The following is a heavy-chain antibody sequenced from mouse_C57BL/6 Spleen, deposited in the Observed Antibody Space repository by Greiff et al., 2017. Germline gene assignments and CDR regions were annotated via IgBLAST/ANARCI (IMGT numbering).Heavy chain of an antibody. CDR1: GFNIKDDY. J-gene: IGHJ4*01. V-gene: IGHV14-4*01. CDR3: TTQEEAMDY. CDR2: IDPENGDT. Sequence: EVQLVESGAELVRPGASVKLSCTASGFNIKDDYMHWVKQRPEQGLEWIGWIDPENGDTEYASKFQGKATITADTSSNTAYLQLSSLTSEDTAVYYCTTQEEAMDYWGQGTSVTVSS.